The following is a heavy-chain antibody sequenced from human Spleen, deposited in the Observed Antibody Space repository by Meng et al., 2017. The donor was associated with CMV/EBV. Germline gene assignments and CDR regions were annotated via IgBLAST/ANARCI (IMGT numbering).Heavy chain of an antibody. Sequence: GSLRLSCTVSGGSISSVSYYWGWIRQPPGKGLEWFGSIYYSGGTYYNPSLKSRVTISVDTSKNQFSLNLSSVTAADTAVYYCARDRVSPPFDYWGQGTLVTVSS. V-gene: IGHV4-39*07. D-gene: IGHD3-10*01. J-gene: IGHJ4*02. CDR3: ARDRVSPPFDY. CDR2: IYYSGGT. CDR1: GGSISSVSYY.